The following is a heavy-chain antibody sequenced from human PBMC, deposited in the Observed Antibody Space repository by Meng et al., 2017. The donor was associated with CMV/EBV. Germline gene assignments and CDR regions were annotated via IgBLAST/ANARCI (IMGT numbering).Heavy chain of an antibody. Sequence: SETLSLTCAVSGYSISSSNWWGWIRQPPGKGLEWIGYIYYRGSIYYNPSLKSRVTMSVDTSKNQFSLKLNSVTAVDTAVYYCARSNGYSSSWYYFDYWGQGTLVTVS. V-gene: IGHV4-28*05. CDR2: IYYRGSI. D-gene: IGHD6-13*01. CDR1: GYSISSSNW. CDR3: ARSNGYSSSWYYFDY. J-gene: IGHJ4*02.